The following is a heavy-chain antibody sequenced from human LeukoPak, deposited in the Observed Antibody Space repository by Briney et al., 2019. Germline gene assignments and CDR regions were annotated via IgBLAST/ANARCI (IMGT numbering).Heavy chain of an antibody. V-gene: IGHV3-33*01. CDR1: GFTFNIPD. CDR3: GNFDH. J-gene: IGHJ4*02. CDR2: IKCDGSRE. Sequence: PGRSLTLXCAVSGFTFNIPDIHWGRQAPGEGVEWVATIKCDGSREYFADSVKGRFTISRDNYRNIVELQMNSVRAEDTAVYYCGNFDHWGQGTLVTVSS.